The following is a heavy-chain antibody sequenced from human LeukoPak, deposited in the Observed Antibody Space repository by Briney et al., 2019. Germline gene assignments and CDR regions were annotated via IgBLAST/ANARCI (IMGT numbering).Heavy chain of an antibody. Sequence: KSSETLSLTCTVSGGSIFSDYWNWIRQPPGKGLEWIGYIYSNRSTSYNPSLRGRGTISIATSKTQFSLRLRSVTAAETAIYYCARRAYYDSSGYSPASGYFDLWGRGTLVSVSS. V-gene: IGHV4-4*08. J-gene: IGHJ2*01. D-gene: IGHD3-22*01. CDR3: ARRAYYDSSGYSPASGYFDL. CDR1: GGSIFSDY. CDR2: IYSNRST.